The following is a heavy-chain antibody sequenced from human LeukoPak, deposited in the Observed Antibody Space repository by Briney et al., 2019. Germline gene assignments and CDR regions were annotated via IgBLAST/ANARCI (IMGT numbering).Heavy chain of an antibody. CDR2: ISYDGSNK. CDR3: AKGSHGGYYYYMDV. D-gene: IGHD4-23*01. J-gene: IGHJ6*03. CDR1: GFTFSSYA. Sequence: GGSLRLSCAASGFTFSSYAMHWVRQAPGKGLEWVAVISYDGSNKYYADSVKGRFTISRDNSKNTLYLQMNSLRAEDTAVYYCAKGSHGGYYYYMDVWGKGTTVTVSS. V-gene: IGHV3-30*04.